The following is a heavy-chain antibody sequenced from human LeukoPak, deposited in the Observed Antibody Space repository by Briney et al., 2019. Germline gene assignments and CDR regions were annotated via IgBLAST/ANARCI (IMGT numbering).Heavy chain of an antibody. CDR3: ARVSYTAQNAFDI. Sequence: PSQTLSLTCAVSGGSISSGGYSWSWIRQPPGKGLEWIRYIYHSGSTYYNPSLKSRVTISVDRSKNQFSLKLSSVTAADTAVYYCARVSYTAQNAFDIWGQGTMVTVSS. CDR1: GGSISSGGYS. J-gene: IGHJ3*02. CDR2: IYHSGST. D-gene: IGHD5-18*01. V-gene: IGHV4-30-2*01.